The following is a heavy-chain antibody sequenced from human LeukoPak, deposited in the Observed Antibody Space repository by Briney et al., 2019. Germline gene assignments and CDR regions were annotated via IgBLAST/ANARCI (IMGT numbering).Heavy chain of an antibody. Sequence: KPSETLSLTCAISGASFSGYSWTWIRQPPGKGLEWIGEFSHTGSPIYNPSLKSRVNISIDTSKNQFSLKLSSVTAADTAVYYCARGRITMIVVVIPDAFDIWGQGTMVTVSS. J-gene: IGHJ3*02. CDR2: FSHTGSP. CDR3: ARGRITMIVVVIPDAFDI. V-gene: IGHV4-34*01. CDR1: GASFSGYS. D-gene: IGHD3-22*01.